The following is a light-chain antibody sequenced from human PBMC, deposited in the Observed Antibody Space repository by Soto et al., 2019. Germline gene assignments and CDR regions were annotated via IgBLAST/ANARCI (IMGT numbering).Light chain of an antibody. CDR3: QQYGSSPLT. J-gene: IGKJ4*01. CDR1: QSVSSSY. V-gene: IGKV3-20*01. CDR2: GAS. Sequence: EIVLTPSPATLSLSPGERATLSCRASQSVSSSYLAWYQQKPGQAPRLLIYGASSRATGIPDRFSGSGSGTEFTLTISSLQSEDFAVYFCQQYGSSPLTFGGGTKVDIK.